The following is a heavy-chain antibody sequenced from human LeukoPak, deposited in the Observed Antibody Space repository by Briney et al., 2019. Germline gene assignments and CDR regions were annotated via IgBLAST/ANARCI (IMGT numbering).Heavy chain of an antibody. Sequence: GGSLRLSCAASGFTFNTNAMSWVRQAPGKGLVWVSRINSDGSSTSYADSVKGRFTISRDNAKNTLYLQMNSLRAEDTAVYYCARDPRMIAAAAPDYWGQGTLVTVSS. D-gene: IGHD6-13*01. CDR2: INSDGSST. V-gene: IGHV3-74*01. CDR3: ARDPRMIAAAAPDY. J-gene: IGHJ4*02. CDR1: GFTFNTNA.